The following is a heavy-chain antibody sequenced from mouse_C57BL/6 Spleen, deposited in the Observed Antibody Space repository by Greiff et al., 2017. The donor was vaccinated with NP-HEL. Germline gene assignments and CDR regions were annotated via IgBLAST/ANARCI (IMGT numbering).Heavy chain of an antibody. CDR2: INPNNGGT. V-gene: IGHV1-26*01. D-gene: IGHD2-3*01. CDR3: ADGYYGAMDY. J-gene: IGHJ4*01. Sequence: EVQLQQSGPELVKPGASVKISCKASGYTFTDYYMNWVKQSHGKSLEWIGDINPNNGGTSYNQKFKGKATLTVDKSSSTAYMELRSLTSEYSAVYYCADGYYGAMDYWGQGTSVTVSS. CDR1: GYTFTDYY.